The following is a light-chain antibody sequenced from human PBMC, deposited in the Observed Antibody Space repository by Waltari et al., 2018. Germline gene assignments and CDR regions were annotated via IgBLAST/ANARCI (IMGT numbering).Light chain of an antibody. Sequence: EIVLTQSPATLSLSPGDRATLSYRASQNVGGYLAWFQPKPGQAPRLLIYHASNRATGLPARFSGSGSGTDFTLTISSLEPEDFAIYYCQQRSSWPLTFGGGTKVEI. V-gene: IGKV3-11*01. CDR3: QQRSSWPLT. CDR2: HAS. CDR1: QNVGGY. J-gene: IGKJ4*01.